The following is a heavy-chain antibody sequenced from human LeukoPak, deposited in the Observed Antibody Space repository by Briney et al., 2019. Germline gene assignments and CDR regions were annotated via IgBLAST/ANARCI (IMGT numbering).Heavy chain of an antibody. Sequence: SETLSLTCTVSGGSISSSSYYWGWIRQPPGKGLEWIGSIYYSGSTYYNPSLKSRVTISVDTSKNQFSLKLSSVTAADTAVYYCARGSGWSQYYFDDWGQGTLVTVSS. CDR1: GGSISSSSYY. CDR3: ARGSGWSQYYFDD. CDR2: IYYSGST. V-gene: IGHV4-39*07. J-gene: IGHJ4*02. D-gene: IGHD6-19*01.